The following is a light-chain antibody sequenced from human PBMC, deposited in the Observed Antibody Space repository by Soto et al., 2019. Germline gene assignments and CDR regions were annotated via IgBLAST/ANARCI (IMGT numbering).Light chain of an antibody. CDR3: QSFDTRLNSVV. CDR1: SSNIGAGYD. Sequence: QSVVTQPPSASGALGQRVTISCTGSSSNIGAGYDVHWYQQFPGRAPRLLIFGNNNRPSGVPDRFSGSKSGTSASLDISGRQADDEADYYCQSFDTRLNSVVFGGGTKVTVL. CDR2: GNN. J-gene: IGLJ2*01. V-gene: IGLV1-40*01.